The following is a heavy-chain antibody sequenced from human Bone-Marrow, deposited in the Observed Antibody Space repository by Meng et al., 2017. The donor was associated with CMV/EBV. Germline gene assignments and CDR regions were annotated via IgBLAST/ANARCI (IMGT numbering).Heavy chain of an antibody. D-gene: IGHD3-10*01. CDR1: GGSFSGYY. CDR3: ARGRIGSLLWFGESTYYYGMDV. J-gene: IGHJ6*02. Sequence: SETLSLTCAVYGGSFSGYYWSWIRQPPGKGLEWIGEINHSGSTNYNPSLKSRVTISVDTSKNQFSLKLSSVTAADTAMYYCARGRIGSLLWFGESTYYYGMDVWGQGTTVTVSS. CDR2: INHSGST. V-gene: IGHV4-34*01.